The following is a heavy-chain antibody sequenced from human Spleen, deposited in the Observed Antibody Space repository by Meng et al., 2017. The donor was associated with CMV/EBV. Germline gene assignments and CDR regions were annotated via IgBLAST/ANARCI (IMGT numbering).Heavy chain of an antibody. Sequence: AVYGGSFSSYSWSWIRQPPGKGLEWIGEINHTGSTNYNPSLTSRVTISVDTSKNQFSLKVTSVTAADTAVYYCARTTLVRPSDAFDIWGQGTMVTVSS. CDR1: GGSFSSYS. J-gene: IGHJ3*02. V-gene: IGHV4-34*01. CDR3: ARTTLVRPSDAFDI. D-gene: IGHD1-1*01. CDR2: INHTGST.